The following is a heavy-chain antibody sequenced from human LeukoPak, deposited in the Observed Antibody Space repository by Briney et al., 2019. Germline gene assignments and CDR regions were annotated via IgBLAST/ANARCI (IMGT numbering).Heavy chain of an antibody. CDR2: INPNSGDT. V-gene: IGHV1-2*02. CDR1: GYTFTGFY. D-gene: IGHD6-13*01. J-gene: IGHJ2*01. CDR3: ARSYVAAALLDL. Sequence: GASVNVSCTASGYTFTGFYMHWVRQAPGQGLEWMGWINPNSGDTNYAQKFQGRVTMTRDTSISTAYMELTRLRSDDTAVYYCARSYVAAALLDLWGRGTLVTVFS.